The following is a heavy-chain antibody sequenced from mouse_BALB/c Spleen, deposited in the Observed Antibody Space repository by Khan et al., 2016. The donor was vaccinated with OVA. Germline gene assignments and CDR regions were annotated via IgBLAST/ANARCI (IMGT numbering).Heavy chain of an antibody. CDR3: ARDGSRYNYAMDY. CDR1: GYSFTSDYA. V-gene: IGHV3-2*02. J-gene: IGHJ4*01. CDR2: IRSSGSP. Sequence: VQLKESGPGLVKPSQSLSLTCTVTGYSFTSDYAWNWIRQFPGNKLEWMGFIRSSGSPNYNPALKSRISLTRATSKNQFFLQLNSVTTEDTATYYCARDGSRYNYAMDYWGQGTSVTVSS. D-gene: IGHD2-3*01.